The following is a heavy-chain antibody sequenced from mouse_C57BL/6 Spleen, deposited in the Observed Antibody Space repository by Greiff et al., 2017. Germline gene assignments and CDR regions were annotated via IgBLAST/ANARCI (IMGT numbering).Heavy chain of an antibody. V-gene: IGHV1-26*01. Sequence: EVQLQQSGPELVKPGASVKISCKASGYTFTDYYMNWVKQSHGKSLEWIGDINPNNGGTSYNQKFKGKATLTVDKSSSPAYMELRSLTSEDSAVYYCAREITTVVYWYFDVWGTGATVTVSS. CDR1: GYTFTDYY. CDR2: INPNNGGT. J-gene: IGHJ1*03. D-gene: IGHD1-1*01. CDR3: AREITTVVYWYFDV.